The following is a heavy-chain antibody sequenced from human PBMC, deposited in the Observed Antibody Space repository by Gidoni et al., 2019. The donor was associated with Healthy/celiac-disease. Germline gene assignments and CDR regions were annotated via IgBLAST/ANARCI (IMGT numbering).Heavy chain of an antibody. Sequence: QVQLQESGPGPVKPSETLSLTCTASGGSISSYYWSWIRQPAGKGLEWIGRIYTSGGTNYNPSLKSRVTMSVDTSKNQFSLKLSSVTAADTAVYYCARDEITMVRGVIFYYFDYWGQGTLVTVSS. V-gene: IGHV4-4*07. CDR2: IYTSGGT. CDR3: ARDEITMVRGVIFYYFDY. D-gene: IGHD3-10*01. J-gene: IGHJ4*02. CDR1: GGSISSYY.